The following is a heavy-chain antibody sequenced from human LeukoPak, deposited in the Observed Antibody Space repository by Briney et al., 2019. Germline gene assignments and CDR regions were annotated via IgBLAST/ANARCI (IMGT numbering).Heavy chain of an antibody. V-gene: IGHV3-74*01. D-gene: IGHD7-27*01. Sequence: GGSLRLSCAASGFTFNSYLTSWVRQAPGKGLVWVSRIDGDGATRSHEDSVKGRFTISRDNANNMVYLEMNSLRVEDTAVYYCTRDSGADRRYFDLWGRGTLVTVSS. CDR1: GFTFNSYL. J-gene: IGHJ2*01. CDR3: TRDSGADRRYFDL. CDR2: IDGDGATR.